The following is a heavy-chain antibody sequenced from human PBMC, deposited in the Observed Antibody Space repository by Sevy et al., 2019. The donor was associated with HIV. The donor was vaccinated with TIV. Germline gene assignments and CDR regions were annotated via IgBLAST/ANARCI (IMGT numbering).Heavy chain of an antibody. V-gene: IGHV3-7*01. D-gene: IGHD2-21*01. Sequence: GGSLRLSCVASGFTFSSNWMTWVRQAPGKGLEWVANVKQDMSEKYYADSGKGRFTISRDNAKNSLYLQMNSLRAEDTAVYYCARAQQVTMLVVIGGLYFDLWGQGTLVTVSS. CDR3: ARAQQVTMLVVIGGLYFDL. CDR1: GFTFSSNW. CDR2: VKQDMSEK. J-gene: IGHJ4*02.